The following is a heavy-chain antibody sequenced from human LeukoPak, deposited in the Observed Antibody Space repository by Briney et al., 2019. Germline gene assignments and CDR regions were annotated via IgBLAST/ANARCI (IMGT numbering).Heavy chain of an antibody. D-gene: IGHD6-19*01. V-gene: IGHV1-8*01. CDR1: GYTFTSYD. J-gene: IGHJ6*02. CDR3: ARFYSSGWSTAVYYYYGMDV. Sequence: GASVKVSCKASGYTFTSYDINWVRQATGQGLEWMGWMNLNSGNTGYAQKFQGRVTMTRNTSISTAYMELSSLRSEDTAVYYCARFYSSGWSTAVYYYYGMDVWGQGTTVTVSS. CDR2: MNLNSGNT.